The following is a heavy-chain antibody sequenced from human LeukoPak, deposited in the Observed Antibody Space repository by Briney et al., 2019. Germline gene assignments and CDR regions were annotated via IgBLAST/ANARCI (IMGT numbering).Heavy chain of an antibody. CDR2: ISSSSSYI. V-gene: IGHV3-21*01. CDR1: GFTFSSYS. CDR3: ARGLGSGSYYNTPHFDY. J-gene: IGHJ4*02. Sequence: PGGSLRLSCAASGFTFSSYSMNWVRQAPGKGLEWVSSISSSSSYIYYADSVKGRFTISRDNAKNSLYLQMNSLRAEDTAVYYCARGLGSGSYYNTPHFDYWGQGTLVTVSS. D-gene: IGHD3-10*01.